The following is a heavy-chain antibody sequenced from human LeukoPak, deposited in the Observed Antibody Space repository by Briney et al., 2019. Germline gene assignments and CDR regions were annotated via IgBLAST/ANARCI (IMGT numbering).Heavy chain of an antibody. V-gene: IGHV3-23*01. D-gene: IGHD4/OR15-4a*01. CDR1: GITFSNYA. CDR3: AKGAAADYYYFAY. CDR2: ISGGGGRT. Sequence: GGSLRLSCAASGITFSNYAMSWVRQGPGAGLEWGSAISGGGGRTYYADSVKGRFTISRDNSKNTLYLKMNSLRADATAVYYCAKGAAADYYYFAYWGQGTLVTVSS. J-gene: IGHJ4*02.